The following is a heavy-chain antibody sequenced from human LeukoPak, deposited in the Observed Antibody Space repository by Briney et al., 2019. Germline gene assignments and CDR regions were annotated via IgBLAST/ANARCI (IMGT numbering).Heavy chain of an antibody. Sequence: TGESLKISCKASGYIFTSYWIAWVRQMPGKGLEWMGIIYPGDSDTRYSPSFQGQVTISADKSISTAYLQWSSLKASDTAMYYCARRLSSSTYYYESSGYQFDIWGQGTMVTVSS. V-gene: IGHV5-51*01. CDR2: IYPGDSDT. CDR1: GYIFTSYW. CDR3: ARRLSSSTYYYESSGYQFDI. J-gene: IGHJ3*02. D-gene: IGHD3-22*01.